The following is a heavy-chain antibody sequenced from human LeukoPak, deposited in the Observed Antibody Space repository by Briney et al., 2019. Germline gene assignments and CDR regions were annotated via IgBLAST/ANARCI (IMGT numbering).Heavy chain of an antibody. D-gene: IGHD2-15*01. Sequence: GASVKVSCKASGGTFSSYAISWVRQAPGQGLEWMGGIIPTFGTANYAQKFQGRVTITADESTSTAYMELSSLRSEDTAVYYCASLYCSGGSCYGSYYYYGMDVWGQGTTVTVSS. CDR2: IIPTFGTA. J-gene: IGHJ6*02. CDR1: GGTFSSYA. V-gene: IGHV1-69*01. CDR3: ASLYCSGGSCYGSYYYYGMDV.